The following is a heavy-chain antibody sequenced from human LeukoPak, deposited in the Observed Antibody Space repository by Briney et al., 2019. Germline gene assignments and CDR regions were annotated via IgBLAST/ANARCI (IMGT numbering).Heavy chain of an antibody. D-gene: IGHD6-6*01. V-gene: IGHV1-2*02. CDR3: ARDDVRPPGAFDI. Sequence: GASVKVSCTASGYTFTGYYMHWVRQAPGQGLEWMGWINPNSGGTNYAQKFQGRVTMTRDTSISTAYMELSRLRSDDTAVYYCARDDVRPPGAFDIWGQGTMVTVSS. CDR1: GYTFTGYY. CDR2: INPNSGGT. J-gene: IGHJ3*02.